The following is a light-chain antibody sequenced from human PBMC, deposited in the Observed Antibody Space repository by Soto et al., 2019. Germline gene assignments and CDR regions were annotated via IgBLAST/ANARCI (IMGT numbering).Light chain of an antibody. Sequence: QSVLTQPASVSGSPGQSITISCTGTNSDVGDYNYVSWYQQHPGKAPKLIIYEVSNRPSGISDRFSASKSGNTASLTISGLQAEDEAAYYCSSYTNSNNRVLGTGTKVT. J-gene: IGLJ1*01. V-gene: IGLV2-14*01. CDR2: EVS. CDR1: NSDVGDYNY. CDR3: SSYTNSNNRV.